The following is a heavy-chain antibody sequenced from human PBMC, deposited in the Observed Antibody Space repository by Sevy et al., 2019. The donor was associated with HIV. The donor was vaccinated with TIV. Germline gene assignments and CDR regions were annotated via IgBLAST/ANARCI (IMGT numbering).Heavy chain of an antibody. J-gene: IGHJ4*02. CDR2: MNPNSGNT. CDR1: GYTFTSYD. D-gene: IGHD5-12*01. Sequence: ASVKVSCKASGYTFTSYDINWVRQATGQGLEWMGWMNPNSGNTGYAQKFQGRVTMTRNTSISTAYMELSSLRSEDTAVYYCARGRGRWLRSTENFDYWGQGTLVTVSS. V-gene: IGHV1-8*01. CDR3: ARGRGRWLRSTENFDY.